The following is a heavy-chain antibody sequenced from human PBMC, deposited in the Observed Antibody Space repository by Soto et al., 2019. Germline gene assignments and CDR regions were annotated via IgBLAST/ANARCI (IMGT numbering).Heavy chain of an antibody. J-gene: IGHJ6*02. Sequence: PSETLSLTCAVYGGSFSGYYWSWIRQPPGKGLEWIGEINHSGSTNYNPSLKSRVTISVDTSKNQFSLKLSSVTAADTAVYYCARGGRTRVYGMDVWGQGTTVTVYS. CDR2: INHSGST. CDR1: GGSFSGYY. D-gene: IGHD1-26*01. CDR3: ARGGRTRVYGMDV. V-gene: IGHV4-34*01.